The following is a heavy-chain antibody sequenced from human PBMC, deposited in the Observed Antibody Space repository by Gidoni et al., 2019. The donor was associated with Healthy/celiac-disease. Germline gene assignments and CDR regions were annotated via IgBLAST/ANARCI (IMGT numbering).Heavy chain of an antibody. V-gene: IGHV4-31*03. D-gene: IGHD3-3*01. Sequence: QVQLQESGPGLVKPSQTLSLTCTVSGGSISSGGYYWSWLRQHPGKGLEWIGYIYYSGSTYYNPSLKSRVTISVDTSKNQFSLKLSSVTAADTAVYYCARGAGKDFWSGYYVFDYWGQGTLVTVSS. J-gene: IGHJ4*02. CDR3: ARGAGKDFWSGYYVFDY. CDR2: IYYSGST. CDR1: GGSISSGGYY.